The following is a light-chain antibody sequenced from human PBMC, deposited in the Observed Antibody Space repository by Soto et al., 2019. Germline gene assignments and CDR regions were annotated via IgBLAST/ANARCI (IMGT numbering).Light chain of an antibody. J-gene: IGKJ3*01. V-gene: IGKV3-20*01. CDR1: QSVSSSY. Sequence: EIVLTQSPGTLSLSPGERATLSCRASQSVSSSYLAWYQQKPGQAPRLLIYGASSRATGIPDRFSGSGSGTDFTLTLSSLEPEDFAVYYCQQYGISPFTFGPGTKVDIK. CDR2: GAS. CDR3: QQYGISPFT.